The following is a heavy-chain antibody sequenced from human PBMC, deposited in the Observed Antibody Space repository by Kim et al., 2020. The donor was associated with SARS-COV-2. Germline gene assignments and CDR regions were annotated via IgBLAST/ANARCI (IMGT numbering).Heavy chain of an antibody. Sequence: GGSLRLSCAASGFNFSSFAMSWVRQTPEKGLEWVSIIRGGGDSTYYADSVKGRFTISRDNSKNTLYLQMDSLRADKTAVYYCAKGGQPDYFDYWGQGTLVTVSS. V-gene: IGHV3-23*01. D-gene: IGHD2-2*01. CDR1: GFNFSSFA. J-gene: IGHJ4*02. CDR3: AKGGQPDYFDY. CDR2: IRGGGDST.